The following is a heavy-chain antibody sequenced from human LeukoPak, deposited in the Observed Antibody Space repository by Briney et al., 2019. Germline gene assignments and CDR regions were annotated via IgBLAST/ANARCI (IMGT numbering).Heavy chain of an antibody. CDR2: ISDSGGYI. CDR3: EKGSGSHSGNYYAY. J-gene: IGHJ4*02. V-gene: IGHV3-23*01. CDR1: GFTFSSFA. D-gene: IGHD1-26*01. Sequence: PGGTLRLSCAASGFTFSSFAMSWLRQAPGKGREGVSTISDSGGYIYYADSVKGQFTISRDNYKKTLYLEMNSLRAEDTAVYYCEKGSGSHSGNYYAYWGQGTLVTVSS.